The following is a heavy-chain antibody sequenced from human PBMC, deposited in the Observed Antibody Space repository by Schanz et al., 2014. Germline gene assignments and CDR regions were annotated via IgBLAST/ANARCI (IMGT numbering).Heavy chain of an antibody. CDR1: GFTFSSYA. J-gene: IGHJ4*02. V-gene: IGHV3-13*01. CDR3: ARGTDWNLHY. CDR2: IGYLGDT. D-gene: IGHD1-1*01. Sequence: VQLLQFGGGVVQPGRSLRLSCAASGFTFSSYAMHWVRQDTGKGLEWVSTIGYLGDTFYPDSVKDRFTVSRDGGQDSWCLRMNSLRAEDTAIYYCARGTDWNLHYWGQGALVTVSS.